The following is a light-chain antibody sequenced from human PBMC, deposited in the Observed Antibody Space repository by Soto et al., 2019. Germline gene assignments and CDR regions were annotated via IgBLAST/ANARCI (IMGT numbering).Light chain of an antibody. J-gene: IGKJ5*01. CDR2: GAS. CDR3: QQRTNWPVT. Sequence: EIVLTQSPATLSLSPGERATLSCRASQSVTTSLAWYQHKPGQAPRLLIYGASNRATGIPARFSGSGSGTDFSLTISSLEPEDFAGYYCQQRTNWPVTFGQGTRLEI. CDR1: QSVTTS. V-gene: IGKV3-11*01.